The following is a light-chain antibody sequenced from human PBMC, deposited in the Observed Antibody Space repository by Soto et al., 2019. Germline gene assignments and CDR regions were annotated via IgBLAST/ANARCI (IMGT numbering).Light chain of an antibody. V-gene: IGLV2-8*01. Sequence: SALTQPPSASGSPGQSVTISCTGTSSDVGGYNYASWYQQHPGKAPKLMIYEVSKRPSGVPDRFSGSKSGNTASLTVSGLQAEDEADYYCSSYAGSNSHVVFGGGTQLTVL. CDR1: SSDVGGYNY. J-gene: IGLJ2*01. CDR2: EVS. CDR3: SSYAGSNSHVV.